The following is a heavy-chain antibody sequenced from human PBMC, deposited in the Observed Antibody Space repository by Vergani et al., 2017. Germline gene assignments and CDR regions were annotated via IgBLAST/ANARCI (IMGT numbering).Heavy chain of an antibody. CDR3: ARVRRYYESSGYYYEGRVFFDY. CDR2: ISSSGSTI. CDR1: GFTFSDYY. D-gene: IGHD3-22*01. Sequence: QVQLVESGGGLVKPGGSLRLSCAASGFTFSDYYMSWIRQAPGKGLEWVSYISSSGSTIYYADSVKGRFTISRDNAKNSLYLQMNSLRAEDTAVYYCARVRRYYESSGYYYEGRVFFDYWGQGTLVTVSS. V-gene: IGHV3-11*04. J-gene: IGHJ4*02.